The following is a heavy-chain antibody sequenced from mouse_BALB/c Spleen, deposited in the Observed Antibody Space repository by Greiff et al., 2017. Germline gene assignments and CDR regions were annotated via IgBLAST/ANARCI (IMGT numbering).Heavy chain of an antibody. J-gene: IGHJ2*01. CDR3: AYYGSRGFDY. Sequence: VQLKESGAELVKPGASVKLSCTASGFNIKDTYMHWVKQRPEQGLEWIGRIDPANGNTKYDPKFQGKATITADTSSNTAYLQLSSLTSEDTAVYYCAYYGSRGFDYWGQGTTLTVSS. CDR2: IDPANGNT. CDR1: GFNIKDTY. D-gene: IGHD1-1*01. V-gene: IGHV14-3*02.